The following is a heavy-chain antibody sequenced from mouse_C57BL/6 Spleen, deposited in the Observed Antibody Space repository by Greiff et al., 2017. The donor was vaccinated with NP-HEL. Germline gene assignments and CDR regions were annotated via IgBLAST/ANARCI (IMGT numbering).Heavy chain of an antibody. J-gene: IGHJ2*01. CDR2: IDPETGGT. CDR3: TTGTY. V-gene: IGHV1-15*01. D-gene: IGHD4-1*01. CDR1: CYTFTDYE. Sequence: VQGVESGAELVRPGASVTLSCKASCYTFTDYEMHWVKQTPVHGLEWIGAIDPETGGTAYNQKFKGKAILTADKSSSTAYMELRSLTSEDSAVYYCTTGTYWGQGTTLTVSS.